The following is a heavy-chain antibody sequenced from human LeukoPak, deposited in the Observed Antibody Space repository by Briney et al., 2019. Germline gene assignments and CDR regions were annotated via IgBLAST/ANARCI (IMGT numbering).Heavy chain of an antibody. J-gene: IGHJ4*02. CDR1: GYTFTSSD. V-gene: IGHV1-8*01. CDR3: ARGLGTAMARLGDDY. CDR2: MNPNSGNT. D-gene: IGHD5-18*01. Sequence: ASVKVSCKASGYTFTSSDINWVRQATGQGLEWMGWMNPNSGNTGYAQKFQGRVTMTRNTSISTAYMGLSSLRSEDTAVYYCARGLGTAMARLGDDYWGQGTLVTVSS.